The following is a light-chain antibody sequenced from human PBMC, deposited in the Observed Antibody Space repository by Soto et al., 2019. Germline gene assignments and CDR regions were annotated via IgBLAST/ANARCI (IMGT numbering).Light chain of an antibody. CDR3: QHYNSYSEA. CDR1: QTISSW. Sequence: DIQMTQSPSTLSGSVGDRVTITCRARQTISSWLAWYQQKPGKAPKLLIYKASTLKSGVPSRFSGSGSGTEFTLTISSLQPDDFATYYCQHYNSYSEAFCQGTKVELK. CDR2: KAS. J-gene: IGKJ1*01. V-gene: IGKV1-5*03.